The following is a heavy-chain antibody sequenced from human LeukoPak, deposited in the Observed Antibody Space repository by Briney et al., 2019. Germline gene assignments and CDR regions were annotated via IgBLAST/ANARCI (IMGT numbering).Heavy chain of an antibody. Sequence: PGGSLRLSCAASGFTFSSYAMSWVRQAPGKGLEWVSVISGSGSSTYYADSVKGRFTISRDKSKNTLYLQMNSLRAEDTAVYYCVVWGEDRSGHRFDFWGQGTLVTVSS. D-gene: IGHD3-22*01. CDR3: VVWGEDRSGHRFDF. V-gene: IGHV3-23*01. CDR2: ISGSGSST. CDR1: GFTFSSYA. J-gene: IGHJ4*02.